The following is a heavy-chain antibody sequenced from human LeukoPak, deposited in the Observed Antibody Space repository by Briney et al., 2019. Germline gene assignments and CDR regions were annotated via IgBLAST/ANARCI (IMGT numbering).Heavy chain of an antibody. Sequence: PGGSLRLSCAASGFTVRNNYMSWVRQAPGKGLEWVSLIYSGGSTYYADSVKGRFTISRDNSKNTLYLQMNSLRAEDTAVYYCAKGQSTSSSWPAFCDYWGQGTLVTVSS. CDR3: AKGQSTSSSWPAFCDY. D-gene: IGHD6-13*01. CDR1: GFTVRNNY. J-gene: IGHJ4*02. V-gene: IGHV3-66*01. CDR2: IYSGGST.